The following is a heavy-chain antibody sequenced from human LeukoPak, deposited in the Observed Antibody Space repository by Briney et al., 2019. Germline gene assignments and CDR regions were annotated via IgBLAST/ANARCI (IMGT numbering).Heavy chain of an antibody. D-gene: IGHD1-26*01. J-gene: IGHJ4*02. CDR3: AKDRRVGATGGYYFDY. V-gene: IGHV3-23*01. CDR2: ISGSGGST. CDR1: GFTFSSYA. Sequence: GGSLRLSCAASGFTFSSYAMSWVRQAPGKGLEWVSAISGSGGSTYYADSVKGRFTISRDNSKNTLYLQMNSLRAEDTAVYYCAKDRRVGATGGYYFDYWGQGTLVTVSS.